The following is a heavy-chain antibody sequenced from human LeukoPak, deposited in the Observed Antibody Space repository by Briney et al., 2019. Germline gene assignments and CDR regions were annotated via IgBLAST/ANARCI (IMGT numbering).Heavy chain of an antibody. J-gene: IGHJ5*02. CDR2: IYYSGST. Sequence: SETLSLTCTVSGGSISSSSYYWGWIRQPPGKGLEWIGSIYYSGSTYYNASLKSRVTISVDTSKNQFSLKLSSVTAADTAVYYCARHPPGIAVAGPQLGFDPWGQGTLVTVSS. CDR3: ARHPPGIAVAGPQLGFDP. CDR1: GGSISSSSYY. D-gene: IGHD6-19*01. V-gene: IGHV4-39*01.